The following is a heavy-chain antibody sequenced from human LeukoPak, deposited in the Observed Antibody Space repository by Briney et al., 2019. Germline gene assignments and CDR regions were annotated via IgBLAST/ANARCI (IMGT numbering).Heavy chain of an antibody. V-gene: IGHV4-38-2*01. CDR1: GGSFSGYY. D-gene: IGHD3-22*01. CDR3: ARVGYYYDSSGYYRGAFDI. J-gene: IGHJ3*02. CDR2: IYHSGST. Sequence: SETLSLTCAVYGGSFSGYYWGWIRQPPGKGLEWIGSIYHSGSTYYNPSLKSRVTISVDTSKNQFSLKLSSVTAADTAVYYCARVGYYYDSSGYYRGAFDIWGQGTMVTVSS.